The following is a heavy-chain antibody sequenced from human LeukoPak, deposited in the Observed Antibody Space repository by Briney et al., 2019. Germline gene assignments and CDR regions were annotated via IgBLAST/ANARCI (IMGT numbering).Heavy chain of an antibody. Sequence: GGSLRLSCAASGFTFSSYSMNWDRQAPGKGLEWVSSISSSSSYIYYADSVKGRFTISRDNSKNTLYLQMNSLRAEDTAVYYCARSRPGRYYMDVWGKGTTVTVSS. CDR2: ISSSSSYI. CDR1: GFTFSSYS. V-gene: IGHV3-21*01. J-gene: IGHJ6*03. D-gene: IGHD1-26*01. CDR3: ARSRPGRYYMDV.